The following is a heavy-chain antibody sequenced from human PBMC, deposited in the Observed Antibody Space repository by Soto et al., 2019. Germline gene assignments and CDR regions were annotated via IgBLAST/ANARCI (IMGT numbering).Heavy chain of an antibody. D-gene: IGHD2-8*01. J-gene: IGHJ6*02. V-gene: IGHV1-3*01. CDR3: ARDRARYCTNGVCYYYGIDV. CDR2: INAGNGNT. CDR1: GYTFTSYA. Sequence: ASVKVSCKASGYTFTSYAMHWVRQAPGQRLEWMGWINAGNGNTKYSQKFQGRVTITRDTSASTAYMELSSLRSEDTAVYYCARDRARYCTNGVCYYYGIDVWGQGTTVTVSS.